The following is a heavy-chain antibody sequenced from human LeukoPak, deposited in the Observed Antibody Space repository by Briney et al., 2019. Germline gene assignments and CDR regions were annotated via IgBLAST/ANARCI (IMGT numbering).Heavy chain of an antibody. CDR1: GYTFTSYG. V-gene: IGHV1-18*01. J-gene: IGHJ4*02. Sequence: ASVKVCCKASGYTFTSYGISWVRQAPGQGVEWMGWISAYNGNTNYAQKLQGRVTMTTDTSTSTAYMELRSLRSDDTAVYYCASTGSSGWYHYWGQGTLVTVSS. D-gene: IGHD6-19*01. CDR3: ASTGSSGWYHY. CDR2: ISAYNGNT.